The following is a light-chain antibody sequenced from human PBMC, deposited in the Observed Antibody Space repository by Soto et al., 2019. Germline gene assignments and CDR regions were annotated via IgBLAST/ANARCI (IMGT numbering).Light chain of an antibody. CDR2: DAS. Sequence: DIQMTQSPSSLSAFVGDRVTIACQASQDVNNYLNWYQQKPGKAPKLLIYDASNLETGVPSRFSGSGSGTDFTFTISSLQPEDIGTYYCQQYDNLPLTFGQGTKVEIK. V-gene: IGKV1-33*01. CDR1: QDVNNY. J-gene: IGKJ1*01. CDR3: QQYDNLPLT.